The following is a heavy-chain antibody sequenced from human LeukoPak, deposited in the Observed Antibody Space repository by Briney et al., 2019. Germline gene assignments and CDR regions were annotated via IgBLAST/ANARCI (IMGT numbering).Heavy chain of an antibody. CDR2: INPNSGGT. Sequence: ASVKVSCKASGYTFTGYYMHWVRQAPGQGLEWMGWINPNSGGTNYAQKFQGWVTMTRDTSISTAYMELSRLRSDDTAVYYCARERADILTGLYYFDYWGQGTLVTVSS. CDR1: GYTFTGYY. V-gene: IGHV1-2*04. J-gene: IGHJ4*02. D-gene: IGHD3-9*01. CDR3: ARERADILTGLYYFDY.